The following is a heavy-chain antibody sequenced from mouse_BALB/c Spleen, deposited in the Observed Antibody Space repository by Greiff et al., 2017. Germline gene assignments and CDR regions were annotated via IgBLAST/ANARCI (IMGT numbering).Heavy chain of an antibody. CDR2: INSNGGST. V-gene: IGHV5-6-3*01. Sequence: EVQGVESGGGLVQPGGSLKLSCAASGFTFSSYGMSWVRQTPDKRLELVATINSNGGSTYYPDSVKGRFTISRDNAKNTLYLQMSSLKSEDTAMYYCARVCYRYEDYAMDYWGQGTSVTVSS. CDR1: GFTFSSYG. J-gene: IGHJ4*01. D-gene: IGHD2-14*01. CDR3: ARVCYRYEDYAMDY.